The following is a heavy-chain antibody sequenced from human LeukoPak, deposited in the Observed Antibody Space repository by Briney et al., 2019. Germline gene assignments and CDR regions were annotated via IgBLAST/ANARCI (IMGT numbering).Heavy chain of an antibody. J-gene: IGHJ4*02. V-gene: IGHV4-4*07. Sequence: SETLSLTCTVSGGSISSYYWGWIRQPAGKGLEWIGRIYTSGRTNYNPSLTSRLTMSVDTSKNQFSLKLSFVTAADTAVYYCARVGGIVAAGLFDYWGQGTLVTVSS. CDR3: ARVGGIVAAGLFDY. CDR1: GGSISSYY. D-gene: IGHD6-13*01. CDR2: IYTSGRT.